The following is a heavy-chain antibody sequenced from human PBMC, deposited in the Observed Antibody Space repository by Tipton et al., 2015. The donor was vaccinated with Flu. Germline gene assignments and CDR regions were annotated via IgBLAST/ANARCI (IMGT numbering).Heavy chain of an antibody. CDR2: IYYSGST. V-gene: IGHV4-59*01. CDR1: GGSISSYY. D-gene: IGHD2-21*01. J-gene: IGHJ5*02. CDR3: ARDLLGGTYSP. Sequence: TLSLTCTVSGGSISSYYWSWIRQPAGKGLEWIGYIYYSGSTNYNPSLKSRVTISVDTSKNQFSLKLSSVTAADTAVYYCARDLLGGTYSPWGQGTLVTVSS.